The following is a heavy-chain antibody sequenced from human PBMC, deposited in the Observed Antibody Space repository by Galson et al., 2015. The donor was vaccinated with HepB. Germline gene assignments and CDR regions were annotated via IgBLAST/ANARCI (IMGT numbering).Heavy chain of an antibody. Sequence: TLSLTCAVYGGSFSGYYWSWIRQPPGKGLEWIGEINHSGSTNYNPSLKSRVTISVDTSKNQFSLKLISVTAADTAVYYCTRAARHIAVAGLIYWGQGTLVAVSS. CDR1: GGSFSGYY. CDR2: INHSGST. J-gene: IGHJ4*02. D-gene: IGHD6-19*01. CDR3: TRAARHIAVAGLIY. V-gene: IGHV4-34*01.